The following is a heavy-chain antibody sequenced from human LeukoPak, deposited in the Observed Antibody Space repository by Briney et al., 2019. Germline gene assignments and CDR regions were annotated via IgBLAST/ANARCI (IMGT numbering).Heavy chain of an antibody. CDR1: GFTFSSYW. D-gene: IGHD3-3*01. J-gene: IGHJ6*02. CDR3: ARDTNGMDV. V-gene: IGHV3-53*01. Sequence: GGSLRLSCAASGFTFSSYWMSWVRQAPGKGLEWVSVIYSGGSTYYADSVKGRFTISRDNSKNTLYPQMNSLRAEDTAVYYCARDTNGMDVWGQGTTVTVSS. CDR2: IYSGGST.